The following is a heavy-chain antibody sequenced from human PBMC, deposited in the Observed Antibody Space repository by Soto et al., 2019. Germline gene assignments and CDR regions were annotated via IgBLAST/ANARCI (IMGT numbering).Heavy chain of an antibody. D-gene: IGHD6-13*01. CDR1: GGSISSGGYS. CDR2: IYHSGST. CDR3: ARGERQQQRDD. Sequence: PSETLSLTCAVSGGSISSGGYSWSWIRQPPGKGLEWIGYIYHSGSTNYNPSLKSRVIISVDRSKNQFSLKLSSVTAADTAIYYCARGERQQQRDDSGQGTLVSVSS. V-gene: IGHV4-30-2*01. J-gene: IGHJ4*02.